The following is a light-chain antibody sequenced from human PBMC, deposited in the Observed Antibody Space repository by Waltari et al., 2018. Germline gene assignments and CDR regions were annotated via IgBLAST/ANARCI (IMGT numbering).Light chain of an antibody. Sequence: QSALTQPRSVSGSPGQSVTISCTGTSSDVGAYDYVYWCQQHPGKAPKFMIYEVNKRPAGVPDLFSGSKSCNTASLTISGLQAEDEADYYCCSFGGGYPVVFGGGTTLTVL. J-gene: IGLJ3*02. V-gene: IGLV2-11*01. CDR2: EVN. CDR1: SSDVGAYDY. CDR3: CSFGGGYPVV.